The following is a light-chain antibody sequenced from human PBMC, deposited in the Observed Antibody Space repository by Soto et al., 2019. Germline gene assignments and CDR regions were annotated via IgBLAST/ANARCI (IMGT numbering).Light chain of an antibody. CDR2: GAS. CDR3: QQTNSFPIFS. CDR1: PGISSW. Sequence: DIQMTQSPSSVSASVGDRVTITCRASPGISSWLAWYQQKPGKAPKLLIYGASSLQSGGPSRFSGSGSGTDFTLTISSLQPEDFATYYCQQTNSFPIFSVGPGNKVHNK. J-gene: IGKJ3*01. V-gene: IGKV1D-12*01.